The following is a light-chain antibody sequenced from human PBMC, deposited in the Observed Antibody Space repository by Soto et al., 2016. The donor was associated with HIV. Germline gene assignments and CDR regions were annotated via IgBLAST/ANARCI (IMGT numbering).Light chain of an antibody. J-gene: IGKJ5*01. Sequence: DIQMTQSPCSLSASIGDRVTITCRASQMINSYLNWYQQKSGKAPKLLIYAASSLQVGVPSRFSGSASGTDFSLTISNLQPEDFATYYCQQSYSIPLTFGQGTRLEI. CDR3: QQSYSIPLT. CDR2: AAS. V-gene: IGKV1-39*01. CDR1: QMINSY.